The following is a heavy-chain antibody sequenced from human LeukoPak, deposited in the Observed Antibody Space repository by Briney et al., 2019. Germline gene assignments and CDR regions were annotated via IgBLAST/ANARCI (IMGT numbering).Heavy chain of an antibody. D-gene: IGHD1-26*01. CDR3: AKDSKIVGATFRSYHYMDV. V-gene: IGHV3-21*04. CDR2: ISSSSSYI. J-gene: IGHJ6*03. Sequence: GGSLRLSCAASGFTFSSYSMNWVRQTPGKGLEWVSSISSSSSYIYYADSVKGRFTISRDNSKNTLYLQMNSLRAEDTAVYYCAKDSKIVGATFRSYHYMDVWGKGTAVTVSS. CDR1: GFTFSSYS.